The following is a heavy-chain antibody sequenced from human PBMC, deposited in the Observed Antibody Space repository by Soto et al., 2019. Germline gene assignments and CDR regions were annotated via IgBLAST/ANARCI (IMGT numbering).Heavy chain of an antibody. CDR1: GGTFSSYA. CDR3: ARPGLYSGRTDYYYYGMDV. D-gene: IGHD1-26*01. Sequence: SVKVSFKASGGTFSSYAISWVRQAPGQGLEWMGGIIPIFGTANYAQKFQGRVTITADESTSTAYMELSSLRSEDTAVYYCARPGLYSGRTDYYYYGMDVWGQGTTVTVSS. V-gene: IGHV1-69*13. J-gene: IGHJ6*02. CDR2: IIPIFGTA.